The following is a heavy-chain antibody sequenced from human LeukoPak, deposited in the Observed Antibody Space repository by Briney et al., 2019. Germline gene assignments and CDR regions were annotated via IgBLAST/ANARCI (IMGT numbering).Heavy chain of an antibody. CDR3: ARLDPLGFCSSTSCLAFDI. Sequence: GESLKISCKGSGYSFTSYWIGWVRQMPGKGLEWMGIIYPGDSDTRYSPSFQGQVTISADKSISTAYLQWSSLKASDTAMYYCARLDPLGFCSSTSCLAFDIWGQGTMVTVSS. CDR1: GYSFTSYW. D-gene: IGHD2-2*01. V-gene: IGHV5-51*01. CDR2: IYPGDSDT. J-gene: IGHJ3*02.